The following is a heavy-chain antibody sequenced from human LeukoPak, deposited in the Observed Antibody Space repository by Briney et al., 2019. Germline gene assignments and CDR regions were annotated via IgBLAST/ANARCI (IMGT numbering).Heavy chain of an antibody. Sequence: GGSLRLSCAASGFTFSTYAMSWVRQAPGKGLEWVSAFSGHSHSAYYADSVTGRFTISRDNSKNMLYLQMNSLRAEDTAVYYCAGEKFYYDSSGYQFGYWGQGTLVTVSS. D-gene: IGHD3-22*01. J-gene: IGHJ4*02. CDR2: FSGHSHSA. CDR3: AGEKFYYDSSGYQFGY. CDR1: GFTFSTYA. V-gene: IGHV3-23*01.